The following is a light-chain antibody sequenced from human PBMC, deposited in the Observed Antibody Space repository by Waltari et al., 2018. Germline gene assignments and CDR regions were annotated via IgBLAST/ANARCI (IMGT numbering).Light chain of an antibody. J-gene: IGLJ2*01. CDR2: EVS. Sequence: QSALTQPPSASGSPGQSVTISCTGTSSDVGGYNYVSWYQQHPGKAPNLRIYEVSKRPSGVPDPFSGSKSGNTASLTVSGLQAEDEADYYCSSYAGSNFVVFGGGTKLTVL. CDR3: SSYAGSNFVV. V-gene: IGLV2-8*01. CDR1: SSDVGGYNY.